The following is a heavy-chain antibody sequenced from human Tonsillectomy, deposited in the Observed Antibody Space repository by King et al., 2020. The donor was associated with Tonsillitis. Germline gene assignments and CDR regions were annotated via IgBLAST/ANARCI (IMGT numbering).Heavy chain of an antibody. V-gene: IGHV1-18*01. D-gene: IGHD1-1*01. CDR3: ARDEDQYNWNDEGNWFDP. CDR1: GYTFTSYG. CDR2: ISAYNGNT. Sequence: QLVQSGAEVKKPGASVKVSCKASGYTFTSYGISWVRQAPGQGLEWMGWISAYNGNTNYAQKLQGRVTMTTDTSTSTAYMELRSLRSDDTAVYYCARDEDQYNWNDEGNWFDPWGQGTLVTVSS. J-gene: IGHJ5*02.